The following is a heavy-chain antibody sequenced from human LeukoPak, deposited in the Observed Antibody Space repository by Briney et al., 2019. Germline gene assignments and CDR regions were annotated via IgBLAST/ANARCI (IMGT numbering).Heavy chain of an antibody. CDR3: ARGFPPRRNSDSSGYYSYNFDY. D-gene: IGHD3-22*01. CDR2: ISAYNGHT. CDR1: GYTFTSYG. Sequence: GASVKVSCRASGYTFTSYGISWVRQAPGQGLEWMGWISAYNGHTKYAQKFQGRVTMTTDTSTSTAYMQLRSLRSDDTAVYYCARGFPPRRNSDSSGYYSYNFDYWGQGTLVTVSS. J-gene: IGHJ4*02. V-gene: IGHV1-18*01.